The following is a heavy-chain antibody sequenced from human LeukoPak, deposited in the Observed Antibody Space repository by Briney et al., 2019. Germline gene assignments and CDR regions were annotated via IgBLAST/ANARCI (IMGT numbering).Heavy chain of an antibody. CDR1: GFTFSSHG. CDR2: ISYDGSNK. Sequence: GGSLRLSCAASGFTFSSHGMHWVRQAPGKGLEWVAVISYDGSNKYYADSVKGRFTISRDNSKNTLYLQMNSLRAEDTAVYYCATTRRGYSYAEDYWGQGTLVTVSS. J-gene: IGHJ4*02. V-gene: IGHV3-30*03. D-gene: IGHD5-18*01. CDR3: ATTRRGYSYAEDY.